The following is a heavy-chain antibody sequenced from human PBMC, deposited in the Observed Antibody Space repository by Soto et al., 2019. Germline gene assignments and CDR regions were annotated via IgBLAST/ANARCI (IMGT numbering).Heavy chain of an antibody. CDR2: IYPGDSDT. CDR3: ARWALDYYDSSGYPYYYGMDV. V-gene: IGHV5-51*01. CDR1: GYSFTSYW. J-gene: IGHJ6*02. D-gene: IGHD3-22*01. Sequence: PGESLKISCKGSGYSFTSYWIGWVRQMPGKGLEWMGIIYPGDSDTRYSPSFQGQVTISADKSISTAYLQWSSLKASDTAMYYCARWALDYYDSSGYPYYYGMDVWGQGTTVTVSS.